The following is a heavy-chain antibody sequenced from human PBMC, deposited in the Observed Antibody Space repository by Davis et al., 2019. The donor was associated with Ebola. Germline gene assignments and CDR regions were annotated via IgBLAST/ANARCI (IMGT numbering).Heavy chain of an antibody. V-gene: IGHV1-46*01. Sequence: ASVKVSCKTSGYTFSDFYVHWVRQAPGQGLEWMGMINPGAGGTTYAQKFQGRVTVTRDTSTSTVYMELNSLRFEDTAVYYCAREVIGNDYWGQGTLVSVSS. CDR1: GYTFSDFY. CDR2: INPGAGGT. D-gene: IGHD2-21*01. CDR3: AREVIGNDY. J-gene: IGHJ4*02.